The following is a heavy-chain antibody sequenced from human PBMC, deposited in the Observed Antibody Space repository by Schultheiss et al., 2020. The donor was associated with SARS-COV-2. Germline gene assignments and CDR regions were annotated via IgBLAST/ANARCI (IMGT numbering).Heavy chain of an antibody. D-gene: IGHD3-3*01. V-gene: IGHV2-26*01. CDR1: GFSLSNARMG. CDR3: AHSTIFGVVIIPDY. CDR2: IFSNDEK. J-gene: IGHJ4*02. Sequence: SGPTLVKPTETLTLTCTVSGFSLSNARMGVSWIRQPPGKALEWLAHIFSNDEKSYSTSLKSRLTISKDTSKSQVVLTMTNMDPVDTATYYCAHSTIFGVVIIPDYWGQGTLVTVSS.